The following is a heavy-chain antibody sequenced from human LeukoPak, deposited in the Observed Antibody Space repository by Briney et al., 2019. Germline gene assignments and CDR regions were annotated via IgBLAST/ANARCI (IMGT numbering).Heavy chain of an antibody. Sequence: GASVKVSCKASGYTFTDCHMHWVRQAPGQGLEWMGWINPNSGGTNYAQKFQGRVTMTRDTSTSTVYMELSSLRSEDTAVYYCARASGSYYEFCYWGQGTLVTVSS. V-gene: IGHV1-2*02. D-gene: IGHD1-26*01. CDR1: GYTFTDCH. J-gene: IGHJ4*02. CDR3: ARASGSYYEFCY. CDR2: INPNSGGT.